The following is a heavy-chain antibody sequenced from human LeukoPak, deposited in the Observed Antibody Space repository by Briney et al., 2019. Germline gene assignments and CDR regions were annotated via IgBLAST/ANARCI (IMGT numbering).Heavy chain of an antibody. D-gene: IGHD6-19*01. Sequence: SDTLSLTFALYGASFSGYSCSCIRQPPGKGPGWIGEINHSGSTNYNPSLKSRGAISVVTSKNQFSLKMSSVTAADTAVYYCATSGYSSGWAPRNFQHWGQGTLVTVSS. CDR1: GASFSGYS. V-gene: IGHV4-34*01. J-gene: IGHJ1*01. CDR3: ATSGYSSGWAPRNFQH. CDR2: INHSGST.